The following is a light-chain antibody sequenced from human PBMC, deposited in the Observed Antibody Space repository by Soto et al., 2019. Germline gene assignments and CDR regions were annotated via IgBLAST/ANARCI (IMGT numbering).Light chain of an antibody. V-gene: IGKV3-11*01. CDR2: DAS. CDR1: QSVSSY. J-gene: IGKJ5*01. Sequence: ASQSVSSYLAWYQQKPGQPPRLLIYDASNRATGIPGRFSGSGSCAHFTLANRRLGSEDFAFYSSQHPGDWLVTCGRGTRLEIK. CDR3: QHPGDWLVT.